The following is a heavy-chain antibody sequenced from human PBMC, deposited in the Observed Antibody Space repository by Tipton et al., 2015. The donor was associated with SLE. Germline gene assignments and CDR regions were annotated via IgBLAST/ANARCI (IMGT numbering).Heavy chain of an antibody. CDR1: GFTFSSYA. CDR2: ISGGGGST. CDR3: AKFEKTTDFYLDS. D-gene: IGHD1/OR15-1a*01. J-gene: IGHJ4*02. V-gene: IGHV3-23*04. Sequence: QLVQSGGGLIQSGGSLRLSCATSGFTFSSYALSWVRRAPGKGLEWVSAISGGGGSTYYAGFVKGRFSISIDKSKKTLFLQMNSLRVDDTATYYCAKFEKTTDFYLDSWGQGTLVSVSS.